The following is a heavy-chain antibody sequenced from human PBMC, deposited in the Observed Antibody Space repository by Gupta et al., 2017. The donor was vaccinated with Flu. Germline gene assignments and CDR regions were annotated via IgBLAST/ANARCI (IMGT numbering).Heavy chain of an antibody. V-gene: IGHV1-8*01. D-gene: IGHD3-3*01. J-gene: IGHJ6*02. Sequence: QATGQGLEWMGWMNPNSGNTGYAQKFQGRVTMTRNTSISTAYMELSSLRSEDTAVYYCARGSRTYYDFWSGYFGGYYGMDVWGQGTTVTVSS. CDR2: MNPNSGNT. CDR3: ARGSRTYYDFWSGYFGGYYGMDV.